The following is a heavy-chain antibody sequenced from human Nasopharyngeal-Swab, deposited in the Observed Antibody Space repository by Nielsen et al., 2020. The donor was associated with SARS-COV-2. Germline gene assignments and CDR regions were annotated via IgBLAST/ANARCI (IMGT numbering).Heavy chain of an antibody. CDR2: IIPSFGKA. CDR1: GGTFGNYA. D-gene: IGHD6-19*01. CDR3: ARKRGEQWLSQFDY. V-gene: IGHV1-69*04. J-gene: IGHJ4*02. Sequence: SVQVSCKASGGTFGNYAISWLRQAPGQGLEWMGRIIPSFGKANYAQKFQGRVTFNADKSTSTAYMELRSLRSEDTAVYYCARKRGEQWLSQFDYWGQGTLVTVSS.